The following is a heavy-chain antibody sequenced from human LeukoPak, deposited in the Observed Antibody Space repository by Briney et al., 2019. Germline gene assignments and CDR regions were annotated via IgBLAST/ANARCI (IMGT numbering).Heavy chain of an antibody. CDR1: GYTFTSYY. D-gene: IGHD5-12*01. CDR3: ARGATAAFDY. V-gene: IGHV1-2*02. CDR2: INPNSGGT. Sequence: ASVKVSCKASGYTFTSYYMHWVRQAPGQGLEWMGWINPNSGGTNYAQKFQGRVTMTRDTSISTAYMELRRLRSDGTAVYYCARGATAAFDYWGQGTLVTVSS. J-gene: IGHJ4*02.